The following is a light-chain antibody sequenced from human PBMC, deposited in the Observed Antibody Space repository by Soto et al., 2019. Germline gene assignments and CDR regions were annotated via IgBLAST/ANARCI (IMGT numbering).Light chain of an antibody. V-gene: IGLV2-14*01. CDR1: SSDVGGYKF. Sequence: QSVLTQPASVSGSPGQSITISCTGTSSDVGGYKFVSWYQQHPGKVPRLMIYEVSNRPSGVSNRFSGSKSGNTASLTISGLQAEHEADYYCSSYTTSSTLEVFGPGTKFTVL. CDR3: SSYTTSSTLEV. J-gene: IGLJ1*01. CDR2: EVS.